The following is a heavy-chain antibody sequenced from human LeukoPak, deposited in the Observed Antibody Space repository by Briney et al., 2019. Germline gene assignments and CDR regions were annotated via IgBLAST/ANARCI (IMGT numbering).Heavy chain of an antibody. CDR1: GYSFINYW. Sequence: PGESLQISCKGSGYSFINYWIAWVRQMPGKGLEWMGIIYPGDSDTRYSPSFQGQVTISADKSITTAYLQWSSLEASDTAMYYCARSRGYCSDGNCYDFDNWGQGTLVTVSS. CDR2: IYPGDSDT. D-gene: IGHD2-15*01. V-gene: IGHV5-51*01. J-gene: IGHJ4*02. CDR3: ARSRGYCSDGNCYDFDN.